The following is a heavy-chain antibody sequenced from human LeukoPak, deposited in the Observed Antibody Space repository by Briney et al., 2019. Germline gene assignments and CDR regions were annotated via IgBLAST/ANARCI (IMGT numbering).Heavy chain of an antibody. V-gene: IGHV4-31*03. CDR1: GGSISSGGYY. D-gene: IGHD3-9*01. CDR2: IHYSGRT. CDR3: ARELRYSTNYSYCCGIDV. Sequence: SETLSLTCSVSGGSISSGGYYWSWIRQHPGKGLEWIGYIHYSGRTYYNPSLKSRVMVSVDTSKNQFSLRLSSVTAGDTAVYYCARELRYSTNYSYCCGIDVWGKGTTVTVSS. J-gene: IGHJ6*04.